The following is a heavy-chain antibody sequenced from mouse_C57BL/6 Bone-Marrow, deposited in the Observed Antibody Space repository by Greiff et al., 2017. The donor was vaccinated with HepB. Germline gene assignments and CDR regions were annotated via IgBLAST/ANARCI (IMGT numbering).Heavy chain of an antibody. J-gene: IGHJ3*01. CDR3: ASYGSSAY. D-gene: IGHD1-1*01. CDR1: GYTFTSYW. Sequence: QVQLKESGAELVKPGASVKLSCKASGYTFTSYWMHWVKQRPGQGLEWIGMIHPNSGSTNYNEKFKSKATLTVDKSSSTAYMQLSSLTSEDSAVYYCASYGSSAYWGQGTLVTVSA. CDR2: IHPNSGST. V-gene: IGHV1-64*01.